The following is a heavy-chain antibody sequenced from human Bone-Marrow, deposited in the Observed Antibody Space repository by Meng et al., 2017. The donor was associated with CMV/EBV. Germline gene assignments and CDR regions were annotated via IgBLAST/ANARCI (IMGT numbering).Heavy chain of an antibody. CDR2: IIPNLGIA. CDR3: ASSGYISSCYEVYYYGRDV. D-gene: IGHD6-13*01. J-gene: IGHJ6*02. Sequence: SVKVSCKASGDTFSSYTISWVRQAPGQGLEWMGRIIPNLGIANYAQKFQGRVTVTADKSTSTAYMALSSLRSEDTAVYYFASSGYISSCYEVYYYGRDVWGQGTTVTVSS. V-gene: IGHV1-69*02. CDR1: GDTFSSYT.